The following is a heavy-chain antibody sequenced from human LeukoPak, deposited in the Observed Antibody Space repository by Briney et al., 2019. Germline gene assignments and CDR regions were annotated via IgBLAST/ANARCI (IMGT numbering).Heavy chain of an antibody. V-gene: IGHV4-59*01. CDR1: GGSIGSYY. J-gene: IGHJ4*02. D-gene: IGHD3-3*01. CDR2: IYYSGST. Sequence: PSETLSLTCTVSGGSIGSYYWSWLRQPPGKGLEWIGYIYYSGSTNYNPSLKSRVTISVDTSKNQFSLKLSSVTAADTAVYYCARATMDFWSGYYPYYFDYWGQGTLVTVSS. CDR3: ARATMDFWSGYYPYYFDY.